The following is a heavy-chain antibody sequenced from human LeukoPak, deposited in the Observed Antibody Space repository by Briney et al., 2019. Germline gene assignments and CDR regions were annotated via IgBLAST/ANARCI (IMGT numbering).Heavy chain of an antibody. V-gene: IGHV3-30*02. CDR3: ARGIVSGSYHASSYYFDY. J-gene: IGHJ4*02. CDR2: IRYDGSNK. Sequence: GGSLRLSCAASGFTFSSYDMHWVRQAPGKGLEWVAFIRYDGSNKYYADSVKGRFTISRDNSKNTLYLQMNSLRAEDTAVYYCARGIVSGSYHASSYYFDYWGQGTLSPSPQ. CDR1: GFTFSSYD. D-gene: IGHD1-26*01.